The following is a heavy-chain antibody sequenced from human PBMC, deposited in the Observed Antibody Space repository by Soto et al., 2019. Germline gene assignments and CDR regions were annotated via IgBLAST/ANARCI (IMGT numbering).Heavy chain of an antibody. Sequence: QAVGSLRLSCAASGFTFSSYAMSWVRQAPGKGLEWVSAISGSGGSTYYADSVKGRFTISRDNSKNTLYLQMNSLRAEDTAVYYCATLGLTRQRYYFDYWCQGTLVTVSS. CDR3: ATLGLTRQRYYFDY. CDR2: ISGSGGST. V-gene: IGHV3-23*01. D-gene: IGHD1-20*01. CDR1: GFTFSSYA. J-gene: IGHJ4*02.